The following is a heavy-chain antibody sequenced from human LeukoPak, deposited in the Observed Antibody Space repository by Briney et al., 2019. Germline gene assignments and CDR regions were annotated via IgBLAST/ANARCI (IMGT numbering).Heavy chain of an antibody. D-gene: IGHD3-9*01. J-gene: IGHJ5*02. CDR3: ARERGDILTPGWFDP. V-gene: IGHV1-69*13. CDR2: IIPIFGTA. CDR1: GGTFSSYA. Sequence: AASVKVSCKASGGTFSSYAISWVRQAPGQGLEWMGGIIPIFGTANYAQKFQGRVTITADESTSTAYMELSSLRSEDTAVYYCARERGDILTPGWFDPWGQGTLVTVSS.